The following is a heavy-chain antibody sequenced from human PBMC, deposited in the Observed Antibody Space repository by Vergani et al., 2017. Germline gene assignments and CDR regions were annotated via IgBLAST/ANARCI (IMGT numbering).Heavy chain of an antibody. CDR3: ARDLTRYSTASRRYFDY. CDR2: ISSGSSYI. V-gene: IGHV3-21*01. D-gene: IGHD5-12*01. Sequence: EVQLVESGGGLVKPGESPRLSCVASGFTFGSYSMIWVRQAPGKGLEWVSSISSGSSYIYYADSVKGRFTISRDNAKNSLYLQMNSLRDEDTAVYYCARDLTRYSTASRRYFDYWGQGTLVTVSS. J-gene: IGHJ4*02. CDR1: GFTFGSYS.